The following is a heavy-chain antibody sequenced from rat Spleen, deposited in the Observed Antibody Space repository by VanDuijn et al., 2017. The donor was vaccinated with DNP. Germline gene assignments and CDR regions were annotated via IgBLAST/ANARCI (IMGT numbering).Heavy chain of an antibody. CDR2: INYEGSTT. V-gene: IGHV5-22*01. Sequence: EVQLVESGGGLVQPGRSLKLSCAASGFTFSDYYMAWVRQAPTKGLEWVASINYEGSTTFYGDSVKGRFTISRDNAKSSLYLQMNSLRSEDTATYYCTRGAGSPYWSFDFWGPGTVVTVSS. D-gene: IGHD5-1*01. CDR3: TRGAGSPYWSFDF. J-gene: IGHJ1*01. CDR1: GFTFSDYY.